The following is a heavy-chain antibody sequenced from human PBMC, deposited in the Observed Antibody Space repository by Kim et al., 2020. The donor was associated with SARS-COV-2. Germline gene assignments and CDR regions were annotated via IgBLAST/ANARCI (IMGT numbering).Heavy chain of an antibody. CDR3: ARPRGRSIAARHLDY. D-gene: IGHD6-6*01. CDR1: GGTFSGYY. J-gene: IGHJ4*02. V-gene: IGHV4-34*01. Sequence: SETLSLTCAVYGGTFSGYYWSWIRQPPGKGLEWIGEINHSGSTNYNASLKSRVTISVDTSKNQFFLQLSSVTAADTAVYYCARPRGRSIAARHLDYWGPG. CDR2: INHSGST.